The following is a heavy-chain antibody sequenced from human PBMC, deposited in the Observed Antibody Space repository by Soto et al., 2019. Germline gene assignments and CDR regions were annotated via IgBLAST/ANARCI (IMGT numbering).Heavy chain of an antibody. D-gene: IGHD2-15*01. Sequence: XSLKISFRGSGYFFPNYWIGWVRQMPGKGLEWMGIIYPSDSDTRYSPSFQGQVTISADKSINTAYLQWSSLKASDTAIYFCARLGYCSGASCYSADYWGLGTLVTVSS. V-gene: IGHV5-51*01. J-gene: IGHJ4*02. CDR1: GYFFPNYW. CDR2: IYPSDSDT. CDR3: ARLGYCSGASCYSADY.